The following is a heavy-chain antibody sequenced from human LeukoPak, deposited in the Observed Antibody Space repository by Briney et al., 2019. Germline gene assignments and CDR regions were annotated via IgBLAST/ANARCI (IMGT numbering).Heavy chain of an antibody. J-gene: IGHJ6*03. CDR1: GGSFSGYY. CDR3: AYYGSGNPDYYYYYYMDV. CDR2: INHSGST. Sequence: SETLSLTCAVYGGSFSGYYWSWIRQPPGKGLEWIGEINHSGSTNYNPSLKSRVTISVDTSKNQFSLKLSSVTAADTAVYYCAYYGSGNPDYYYYYYMDVWGKGTTVTVSS. V-gene: IGHV4-34*01. D-gene: IGHD3-10*01.